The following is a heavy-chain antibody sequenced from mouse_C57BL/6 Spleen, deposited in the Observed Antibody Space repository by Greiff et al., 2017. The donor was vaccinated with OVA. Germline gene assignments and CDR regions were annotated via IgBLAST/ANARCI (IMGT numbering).Heavy chain of an antibody. Sequence: EVKLQESGGGLVKPGGSLKLSCAASGFTFSDYGMHWVRQAPEKGLEWVAYISSGSSTIYYADTVKGRCTISSDNAKNNLFLQMTSVRCEDTTMYYCARHYGSSYEAMDDWGKGTSVTVSA. V-gene: IGHV5-17*01. CDR2: ISSGSSTI. CDR1: GFTFSDYG. J-gene: IGHJ4*01. D-gene: IGHD1-1*01. CDR3: ARHYGSSYEAMDD.